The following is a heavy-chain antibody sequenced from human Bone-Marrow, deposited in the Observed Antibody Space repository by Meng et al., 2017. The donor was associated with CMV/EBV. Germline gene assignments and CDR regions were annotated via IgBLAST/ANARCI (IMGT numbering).Heavy chain of an antibody. V-gene: IGHV4-39*07. D-gene: IGHD2-2*02. CDR3: ARVDGYCSSTSCYSGLLYYYYGMDV. Sequence: GSLRLSCTVSGGSISSSSYYWGWIRQPPGKGLEWIGSIYYSGSTYYNPSLKSRVTISVDTSKNQFSLKLSSVTAADTAVYYCARVDGYCSSTSCYSGLLYYYYGMDVWGQGTTVTVSS. CDR2: IYYSGST. CDR1: GGSISSSSYY. J-gene: IGHJ6*02.